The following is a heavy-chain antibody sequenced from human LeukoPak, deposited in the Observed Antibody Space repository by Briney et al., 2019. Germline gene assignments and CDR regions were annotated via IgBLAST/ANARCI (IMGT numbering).Heavy chain of an antibody. J-gene: IGHJ3*02. CDR2: VYHSGST. CDR1: GGAISSSDYY. CDR3: ARWDTVASDSYAFDI. D-gene: IGHD5-12*01. V-gene: IGHV4-39*07. Sequence: SETLSLTCTVSGGAISSSDYYWGWVRQPPGKGLEWIGSVYHSGSTYDNPSLKSRVTISVDTSKNQFSLKLSSVTAADTAVYYCARWDTVASDSYAFDIWGQGTMVTVSS.